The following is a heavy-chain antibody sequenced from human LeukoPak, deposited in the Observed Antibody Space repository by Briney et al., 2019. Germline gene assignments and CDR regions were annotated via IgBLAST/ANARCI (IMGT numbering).Heavy chain of an antibody. CDR1: GFTVSSNY. V-gene: IGHV3-23*01. CDR3: AKSRSGTPGNTCDY. J-gene: IGHJ4*02. D-gene: IGHD3-10*01. CDR2: ISGSGGST. Sequence: GGSLRLSCAASGFTVSSNYMSWVRQAPGKGLEWVSAISGSGGSTYYADSVKGRFTISRDNSKNTLYLQMNSLRAEDTAVYYCAKSRSGTPGNTCDYWGQGTLVTVSS.